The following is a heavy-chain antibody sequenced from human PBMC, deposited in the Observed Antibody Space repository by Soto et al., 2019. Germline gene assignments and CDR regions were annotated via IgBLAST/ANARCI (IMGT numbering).Heavy chain of an antibody. CDR1: GYTFTSYD. CDR3: ARDGDSSGWYSWFDP. J-gene: IGHJ5*02. D-gene: IGHD6-19*01. V-gene: IGHV1-8*01. Sequence: QVQLVQSGAEGKKPGASVKVSCKASGYTFTSYDINWVRQATGQGLEWMGWMNPNSGNTGYAQKFQGRVTMTRNTSISTADRELSSLRSEHTAVYYCARDGDSSGWYSWFDPWGQGTLVTVS. CDR2: MNPNSGNT.